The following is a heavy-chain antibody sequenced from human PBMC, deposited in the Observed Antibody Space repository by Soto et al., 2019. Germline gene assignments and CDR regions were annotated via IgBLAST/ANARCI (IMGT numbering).Heavy chain of an antibody. CDR1: GYTFITYY. Sequence: ASVKVSCKASGYTFITYYMHWVRQAPGQGLEWMGIINPSGGSTSYAQKFQGRVTMARDTSTSTVYMELSSLISEDTAVYYCARDPHYDSSGNSLDYWGQRTLVTAPQ. CDR2: INPSGGST. D-gene: IGHD3-22*01. CDR3: ARDPHYDSSGNSLDY. J-gene: IGHJ4*02. V-gene: IGHV1-46*01.